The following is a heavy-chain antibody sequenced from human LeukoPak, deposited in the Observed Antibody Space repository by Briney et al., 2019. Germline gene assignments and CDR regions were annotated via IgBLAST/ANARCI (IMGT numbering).Heavy chain of an antibody. J-gene: IGHJ4*02. CDR3: ARDPNSAL. D-gene: IGHD4-23*01. V-gene: IGHV4-4*02. Sequence: SETLSLTCAVSGGSISSSNWWSWVRQPAGKGLEWIGRFYISGSTNYNPSLKSRVTISVDTSKNQFSLNLSSVTAADTAVYYCARDPNSALWGQGTLVTVSS. CDR2: FYISGST. CDR1: GGSISSSNW.